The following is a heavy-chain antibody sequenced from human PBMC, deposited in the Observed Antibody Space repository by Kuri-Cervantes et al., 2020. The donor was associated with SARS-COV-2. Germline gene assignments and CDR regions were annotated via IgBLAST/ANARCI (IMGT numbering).Heavy chain of an antibody. CDR3: ARDDGSGSYFTFDY. J-gene: IGHJ4*02. Sequence: GGSLRLSCAASGFTFSSYAMHWVRQAPGKGLEWVAVISYDGSNKYYADSVKGRFTISRDNSKNTLYLQMNSLRAEDTAVYHCARDDGSGSYFTFDYWGQGTLVTVSS. V-gene: IGHV3-30-3*01. CDR2: ISYDGSNK. D-gene: IGHD3-10*01. CDR1: GFTFSSYA.